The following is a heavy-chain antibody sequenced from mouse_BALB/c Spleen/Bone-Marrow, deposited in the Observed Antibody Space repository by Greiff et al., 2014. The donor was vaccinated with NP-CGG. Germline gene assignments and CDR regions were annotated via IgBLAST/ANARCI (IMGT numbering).Heavy chain of an antibody. CDR2: IWGDGST. CDR3: ARSDGYYEGFAY. J-gene: IGHJ3*01. Sequence: VMLVESGPGLVAPSQSLSITCTVSGFSLTGYSVNWVRQPPGKGLEWLGMIWGDGSTDYNSALKSRLGISKDNSKSQVFLKMNSLQTDDTARYYCARSDGYYEGFAYWGQGTLVTVSA. CDR1: GFSLTGYS. D-gene: IGHD2-3*01. V-gene: IGHV2-6-7*01.